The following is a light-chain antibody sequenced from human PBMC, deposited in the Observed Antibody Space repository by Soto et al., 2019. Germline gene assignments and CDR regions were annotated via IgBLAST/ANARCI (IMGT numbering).Light chain of an antibody. V-gene: IGKV3-11*01. CDR1: ETVDSF. J-gene: IGKJ4*01. CDR2: DAS. Sequence: EIVLTQSPATLSLSPGERASLSCRASETVDSFLAWYQQKPGQAPRLLIYDASKRATDIPARFSGSGSGTGFTLTTSSLAPEAFAVYYCQQRKKWPPLTFGGGTKVEIK. CDR3: QQRKKWPPLT.